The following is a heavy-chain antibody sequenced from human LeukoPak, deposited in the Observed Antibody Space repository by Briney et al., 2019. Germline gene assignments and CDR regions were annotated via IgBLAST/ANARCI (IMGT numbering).Heavy chain of an antibody. Sequence: PSETLSLTCTVSGGSISSHYWNWIRQPAGKGLEWIGRIYTSGSTHYNPSLKSRISMSVDTSKAQFSLKLNSVTAADTAVYFCARSSPSGATYFNYWGQGTLVTVS. CDR1: GGSISSHY. V-gene: IGHV4-4*07. CDR3: ARSSPSGATYFNY. J-gene: IGHJ4*02. CDR2: IYTSGST. D-gene: IGHD2-15*01.